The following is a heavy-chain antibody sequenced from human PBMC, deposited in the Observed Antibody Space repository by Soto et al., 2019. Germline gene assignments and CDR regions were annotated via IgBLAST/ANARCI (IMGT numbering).Heavy chain of an antibody. Sequence: GDSLKLSCQTPEDFLKLPYWITWVRQRPGTGLEWVGRIDPSDSYTTYNPSLKGHVILSFDQSINTAFQQWASLKASDTALYCGGRDFGSGHGDGWGQGTLV. CDR1: EDFLKLPYW. CDR2: IDPSDSYT. J-gene: IGHJ4*02. V-gene: IGHV5-10-1*01. D-gene: IGHD6-19*01. CDR3: GRDFGSGHGDG.